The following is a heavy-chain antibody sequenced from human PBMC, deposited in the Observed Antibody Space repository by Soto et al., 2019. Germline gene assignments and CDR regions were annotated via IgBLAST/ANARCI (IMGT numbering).Heavy chain of an antibody. CDR3: VKCRDYYGSGGYYEDAFDM. V-gene: IGHV3-23*01. J-gene: IGHJ3*02. CDR1: GFTFTNYA. Sequence: GGSLRLSCAASGFTFTNYAMTWVRQAPGKGLEWVSVISSIGGSTYYADSVKGRFTISRDDSKNTVHLQMNSLRAEDTAVYYCVKCRDYYGSGGYYEDAFDMWGQGTMVTVSS. CDR2: ISSIGGST. D-gene: IGHD3-10*01.